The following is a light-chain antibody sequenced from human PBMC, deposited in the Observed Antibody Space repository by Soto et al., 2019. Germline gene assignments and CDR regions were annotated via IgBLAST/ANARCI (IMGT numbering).Light chain of an antibody. Sequence: DIQMTQAPSSLSASVGDRVTLTCRASQSVAGYLNWYQQEPGGAPHLLIYAASTLQSGVPSRFSGSGSGTDFKLTISSLQPEDVATYYCQQSYTSSWTFGPGTKVDI. CDR3: QQSYTSSWT. CDR2: AAS. V-gene: IGKV1-39*01. CDR1: QSVAGY. J-gene: IGKJ1*01.